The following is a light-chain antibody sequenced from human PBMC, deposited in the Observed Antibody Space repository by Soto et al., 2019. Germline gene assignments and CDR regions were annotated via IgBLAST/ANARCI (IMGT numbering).Light chain of an antibody. Sequence: QSVLKQPPSVSGAPGQRVTISCTGSSSNIGAGYDVHWYQQVPGTAPKLLIYGNINRPSGVPDRFSGSKSGTSASLAITGLQADDEADYYCQSYDSSLTVVFGGGTQLTVL. CDR3: QSYDSSLTVV. V-gene: IGLV1-40*01. J-gene: IGLJ2*01. CDR2: GNI. CDR1: SSNIGAGYD.